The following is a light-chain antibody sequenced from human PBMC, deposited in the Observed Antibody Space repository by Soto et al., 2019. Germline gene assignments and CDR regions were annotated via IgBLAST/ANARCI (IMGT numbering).Light chain of an antibody. CDR1: QSVSNS. Sequence: EIVLTDSPCTLALSPGERASLSCRASQSVSNSLAWYQQKPGQAPRLLIYGASTRATGIPARFSGSGSGTEFTLTISSLQSEDFAVYYCQQYNNWPPWTFGQGTKVDIK. V-gene: IGKV3-15*01. CDR3: QQYNNWPPWT. CDR2: GAS. J-gene: IGKJ1*01.